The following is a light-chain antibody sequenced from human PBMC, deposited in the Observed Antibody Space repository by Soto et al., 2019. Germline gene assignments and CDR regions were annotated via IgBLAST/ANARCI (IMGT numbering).Light chain of an antibody. CDR1: SSDVGGYKY. CDR2: EVS. V-gene: IGLV2-14*01. Sequence: QSALTQPASVSGSPGQSITISCTGTSSDVGGYKYVSWYQQHPGKAPKLMMYEVSNRPSGVSNRFSGSKSGNTASLTISGLQAEDEADYYCSSYTSSSTLDVFGTGTKLTVL. CDR3: SSYTSSSTLDV. J-gene: IGLJ1*01.